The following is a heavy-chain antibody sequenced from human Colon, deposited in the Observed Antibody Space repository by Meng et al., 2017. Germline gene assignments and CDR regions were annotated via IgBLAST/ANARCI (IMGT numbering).Heavy chain of an antibody. D-gene: IGHD3-10*01. V-gene: IGHV4-4*02. CDR2: IDVSGNA. CDR3: ARHLGGEFDY. Sequence: VQPEEEGPGPVKPSGPLSLPCAFSGASIHSGSVWSWVRQAPGRGRELIGQIDVSGNADHNPSLKSRVTISLDKSMNQLFLGVYFETAADTAIYYCARHLGGEFDYWGPGNLVTVFS. J-gene: IGHJ4*02. CDR1: GASIHSGSV.